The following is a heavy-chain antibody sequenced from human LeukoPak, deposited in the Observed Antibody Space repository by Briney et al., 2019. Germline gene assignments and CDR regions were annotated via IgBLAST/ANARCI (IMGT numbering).Heavy chain of an antibody. D-gene: IGHD3-16*02. CDR1: GGSISSYY. Sequence: SETLSLTCTVSGGSISSYYWSWIRQPPGKGLEWIGYIYYSESTNYNPSLKSRVTISVDTSKNQFSLKLSSVTAADTAVYYCARRMEWGSYRPSLWFDPWGQGTLVTVSS. V-gene: IGHV4-59*08. J-gene: IGHJ5*02. CDR2: IYYSEST. CDR3: ARRMEWGSYRPSLWFDP.